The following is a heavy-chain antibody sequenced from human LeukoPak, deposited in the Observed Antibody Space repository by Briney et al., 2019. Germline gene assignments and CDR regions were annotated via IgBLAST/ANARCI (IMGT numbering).Heavy chain of an antibody. V-gene: IGHV4-59*01. J-gene: IGHJ4*02. CDR2: IYYSGST. D-gene: IGHD3-22*01. CDR3: ARVARNYYDSSGYYFDY. CDR1: GGSISSYY. Sequence: PSETLSLTCTVSGGSISSYYWSWIRQPPGNGLEWIGYIYYSGSTNYNPSLKSRVTISVDTSKNQFSLKLSSVTAADTAVYYCARVARNYYDSSGYYFDYWGQGTLVTVSS.